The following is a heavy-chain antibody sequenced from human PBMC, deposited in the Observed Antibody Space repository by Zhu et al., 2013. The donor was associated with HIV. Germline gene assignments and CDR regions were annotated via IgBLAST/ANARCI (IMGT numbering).Heavy chain of an antibody. D-gene: IGHD4-17*01. Sequence: QVQLVQSGAEVKKPGSSVKVSCKASGGTFSSYTISWVRQAPGQGLEWMGRIIPILGIANYAQKFQGRVTITADKSTSTAYMELSSLRSEDTAVYYCARSHAAPYGDYGSYYFDYWGRGNPGHRLL. CDR2: IIPILGIA. CDR3: ARSHAAPYGDYGSYYFDY. V-gene: IGHV1-69*02. J-gene: IGHJ4*02. CDR1: GGTFSSYT.